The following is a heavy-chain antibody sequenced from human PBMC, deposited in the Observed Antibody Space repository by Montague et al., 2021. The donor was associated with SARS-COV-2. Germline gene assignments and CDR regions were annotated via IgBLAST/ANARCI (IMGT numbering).Heavy chain of an antibody. D-gene: IGHD3-3*01. V-gene: IGHV4-59*01. J-gene: IGHJ4*02. Sequence: TLSLTCTVSGGSISSYYWSWIRQPPGKGLEWIGYIYYSGSTNYNPSLKSRVTISVDTSKNQFSPKLSSVTAADTTVYYCASQVPDFWSGIDYWGQGTLVTVSS. CDR3: ASQVPDFWSGIDY. CDR2: IYYSGST. CDR1: GGSISSYY.